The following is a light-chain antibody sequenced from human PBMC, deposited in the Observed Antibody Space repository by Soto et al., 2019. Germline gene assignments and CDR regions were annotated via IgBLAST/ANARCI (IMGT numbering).Light chain of an antibody. CDR2: EVN. Sequence: QSALTQPPSASGSPGQSVTISCTGTSCDVGGYNFVSWYQQYPGKVPKLMVYEVNKRPSGVPDRFSGSKSGNTASLTVSGLQAEDEAYYYCTSYAGGNNVFGTGTKVTVL. CDR3: TSYAGGNNV. CDR1: SCDVGGYNF. J-gene: IGLJ1*01. V-gene: IGLV2-8*01.